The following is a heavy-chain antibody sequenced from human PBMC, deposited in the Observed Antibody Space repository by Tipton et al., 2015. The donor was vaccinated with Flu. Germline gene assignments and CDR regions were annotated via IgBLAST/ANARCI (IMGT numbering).Heavy chain of an antibody. D-gene: IGHD3-10*01. J-gene: IGHJ4*02. Sequence: LRLSCTVSGGSIRSSSYYWGWIRQPPGKGPEWIGSMLYGGSTYYNPSLGSRVTISVDTSKNQFSLRLSSVTAADTAVYFCAADHYFGSGSYYWGQGKMVTVSS. CDR1: GGSIRSSSYY. CDR3: AADHYFGSGSYY. V-gene: IGHV4-39*07. CDR2: MLYGGST.